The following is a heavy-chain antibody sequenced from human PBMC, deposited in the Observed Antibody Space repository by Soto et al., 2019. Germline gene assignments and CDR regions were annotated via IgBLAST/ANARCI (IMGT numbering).Heavy chain of an antibody. Sequence: QVQLVQSGAEVKKPGSSVKVSCKASGGTFSSYAISWVRQAPGQGLEWMGGIIPIFGTANYAQKFQGRVTITADESTSTAYRVLSSLRSEDTAVYYCARDQGGSAVAGTSYFDYWGQGTLVTVSS. D-gene: IGHD6-19*01. J-gene: IGHJ4*02. CDR2: IIPIFGTA. CDR3: ARDQGGSAVAGTSYFDY. V-gene: IGHV1-69*01. CDR1: GGTFSSYA.